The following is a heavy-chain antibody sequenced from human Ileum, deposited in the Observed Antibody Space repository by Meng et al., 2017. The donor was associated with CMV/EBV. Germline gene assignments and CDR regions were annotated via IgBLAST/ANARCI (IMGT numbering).Heavy chain of an antibody. Sequence: VQLALVVRELSEPAVSLSPPCGVYGGSFSVYQWSWIRQPPGKGLEWIGEINHSGGSNYNPSLKSRVTISLDTSKTQFSLKLNSVTAADTAVYYCATGTSQAWELLHSWGQGILVTVSS. V-gene: IGHV4-34*01. CDR3: ATGTSQAWELLHS. D-gene: IGHD1-26*01. J-gene: IGHJ4*02. CDR1: GGSFSVYQ. CDR2: INHSGGS.